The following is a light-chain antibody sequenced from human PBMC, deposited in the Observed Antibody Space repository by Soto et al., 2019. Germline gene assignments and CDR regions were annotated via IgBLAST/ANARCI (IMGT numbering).Light chain of an antibody. Sequence: SYELTQPPSVSVAPGKTARITCGESDIGSKSVHWYLQKPGQAPVLVIYYDRHRPSGIPERFSGSNSGNTATLTISRVEAGDEADYYCQVWDSGSDHVVFGGGTKLTFL. J-gene: IGLJ2*01. CDR1: DIGSKS. CDR3: QVWDSGSDHVV. V-gene: IGLV3-21*04. CDR2: YDR.